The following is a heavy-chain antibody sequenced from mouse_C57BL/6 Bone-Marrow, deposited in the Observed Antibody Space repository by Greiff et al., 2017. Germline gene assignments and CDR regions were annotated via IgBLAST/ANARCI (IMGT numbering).Heavy chain of an antibody. CDR1: GFTFSSYG. V-gene: IGHV5-6*01. CDR3: ARDGYWYFDV. CDR2: ISSGGSYT. J-gene: IGHJ1*03. Sequence: VQLKQSGGDLVKPGGSLKLSCAASGFTFSSYGMPWVRQTPDKRLEWVATISSGGSYTYYPDSVKGRFTISRDNAKNTLYLQMSSLKSEDTAMYYCARDGYWYFDVWGTGTTVTVSS.